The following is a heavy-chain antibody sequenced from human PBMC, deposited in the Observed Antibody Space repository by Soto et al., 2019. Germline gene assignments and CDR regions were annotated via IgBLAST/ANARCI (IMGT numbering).Heavy chain of an antibody. Sequence: QVQLVQSGAEVKKPGSSVTVSCKASGGTFSSYTISWVRQAPGQGLEWMGGIIPIFGTANYAQKFQGRVTITADDSKGKAYMELSSLRSEDTAGYYCARGNHRWLQLWYFDLWGRGTLVTVSS. CDR2: IIPIFGTA. J-gene: IGHJ2*01. CDR1: GGTFSSYT. D-gene: IGHD5-12*01. V-gene: IGHV1-69*12. CDR3: ARGNHRWLQLWYFDL.